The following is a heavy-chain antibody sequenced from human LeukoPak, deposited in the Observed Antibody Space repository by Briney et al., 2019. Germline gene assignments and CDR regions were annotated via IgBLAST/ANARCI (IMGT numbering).Heavy chain of an antibody. Sequence: SETLSLTCTVSGGSISSYYWSWIRQPPGKGLEWVGYIYYSGSTNYNPSLKSRVTISVDTSKNQFSLKLSSVTAADTAVYYCARNSIVGAIDYWGQGTLVTVSS. V-gene: IGHV4-59*01. CDR2: IYYSGST. J-gene: IGHJ4*02. CDR3: ARNSIVGAIDY. CDR1: GGSISSYY. D-gene: IGHD1-26*01.